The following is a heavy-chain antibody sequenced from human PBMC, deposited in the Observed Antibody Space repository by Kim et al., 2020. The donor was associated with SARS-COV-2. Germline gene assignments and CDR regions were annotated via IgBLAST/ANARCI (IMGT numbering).Heavy chain of an antibody. V-gene: IGHV3-7*05. J-gene: IGHJ2*01. CDR3: ARWAKALTSIPRFSTDWYFDL. CDR1: GFTFSSYW. Sequence: GGSLRLSCAASGFTFSSYWMSWVRQAPGKGLEWVANIKQDGSEKYYVDSVKGRFTISRDNAKNSLYLQMNSLRAEDTAVYYCARWAKALTSIPRFSTDWYFDLWGRGTLVTVSS. D-gene: IGHD2-2*01. CDR2: IKQDGSEK.